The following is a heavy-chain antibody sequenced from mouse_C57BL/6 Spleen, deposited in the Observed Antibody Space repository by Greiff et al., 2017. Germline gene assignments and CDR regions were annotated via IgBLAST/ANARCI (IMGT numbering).Heavy chain of an antibody. J-gene: IGHJ2*01. V-gene: IGHV1-63*01. CDR3: ARRGYDGNYLYYFDY. D-gene: IGHD2-3*01. CDR1: GYTFTNYW. Sequence: VQLQQSGAELVRPGTSVKMSCKASGYTFTNYWIGWAKQRPGHGLEWIGDIYPGGGYTNYNEKFKGKATLTADKSSSTAYMQFSSLTSEDSAIYYCARRGYDGNYLYYFDYWGQGTTLTVSS. CDR2: IYPGGGYT.